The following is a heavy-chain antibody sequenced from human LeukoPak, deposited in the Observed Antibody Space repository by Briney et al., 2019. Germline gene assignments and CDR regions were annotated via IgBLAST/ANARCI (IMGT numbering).Heavy chain of an antibody. CDR3: ARESNGEYFDY. J-gene: IGHJ4*02. V-gene: IGHV3-7*03. CDR1: GFTFSSYW. D-gene: IGHD2-8*01. Sequence: AGGSLRLSCAASGFTFSSYWMSWVRQAPGKGLEWVANIKQDGSEKYYVDSVKGRFTISRDNARNSLYLQMNSLRAEDTAVYYCARESNGEYFDYWGQGTLVTVSS. CDR2: IKQDGSEK.